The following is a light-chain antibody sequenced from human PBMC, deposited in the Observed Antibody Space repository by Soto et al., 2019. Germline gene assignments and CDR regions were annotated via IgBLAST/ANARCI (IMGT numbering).Light chain of an antibody. CDR1: NLGDKY. Sequence: SYELTQPPSVSVSPGQKASIPCSGNNLGDKYACWYQQKPGQSPVPVIYQDSKRPSRIPEPFSGSNSGNTATLTISRTQAMDEADYYCQAWDSSTVVFGGGTKLTVL. CDR2: QDS. CDR3: QAWDSSTVV. J-gene: IGLJ2*01. V-gene: IGLV3-1*01.